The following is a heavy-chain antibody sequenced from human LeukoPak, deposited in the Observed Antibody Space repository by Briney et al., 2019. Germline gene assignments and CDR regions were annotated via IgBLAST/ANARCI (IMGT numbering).Heavy chain of an antibody. V-gene: IGHV3-23*01. Sequence: PGGSLRLSCAASGFTFSSYAMSWVRQARGKGLEWVSAISGSGGSTYYADSVKGRFTISRDNSKNTLYLQMNSLRAEDTAVYYCAKGGRSYYGSGRPFDYWGQGTLVTVSS. J-gene: IGHJ4*02. CDR1: GFTFSSYA. CDR2: ISGSGGST. CDR3: AKGGRSYYGSGRPFDY. D-gene: IGHD3-10*01.